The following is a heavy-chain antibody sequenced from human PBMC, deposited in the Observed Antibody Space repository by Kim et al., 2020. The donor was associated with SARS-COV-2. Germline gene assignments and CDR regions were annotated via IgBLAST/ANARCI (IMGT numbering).Heavy chain of an antibody. V-gene: IGHV1-69*04. D-gene: IGHD3-10*01. J-gene: IGHJ3*02. CDR1: GGTFSSYA. CDR3: ASPGDLGSGSYYHDAFDI. CDR2: IIPILGIA. Sequence: SVKVSCKASGGTFSSYAISWVRQAPGQGLEWMGRIIPILGIANYAQKFQGRVTITADKSTSTAYMELSSLRSEDTAVYYCASPGDLGSGSYYHDAFDIWGQGTMVTVSS.